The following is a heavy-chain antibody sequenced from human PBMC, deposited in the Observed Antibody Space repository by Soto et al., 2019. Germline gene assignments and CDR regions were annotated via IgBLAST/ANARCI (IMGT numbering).Heavy chain of an antibody. D-gene: IGHD6-13*01. V-gene: IGHV3-9*01. J-gene: IGHJ4*02. Sequence: QPRGSLRLSCASSGFTFDDYAMHWVRQAPGKGLEWVSGTSWNSDSIGYADSVKGRFTISRDNAKNSLYLQMNSLRAEDTALYYCAKDIWAAHGRGQFDCWGQGTMVTVSS. CDR3: AKDIWAAHGRGQFDC. CDR1: GFTFDDYA. CDR2: TSWNSDSI.